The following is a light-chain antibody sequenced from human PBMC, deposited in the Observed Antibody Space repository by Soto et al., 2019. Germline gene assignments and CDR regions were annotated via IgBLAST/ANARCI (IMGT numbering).Light chain of an antibody. Sequence: QSALTQPRSVSGSPGQSVTISCTGTSSDVGAYDYVSWYQHHPGKAPKVTIYDVNKRPSGVPDRFSGSKSGNTASLTISGLQAEDEADYYCSSFVGPYTYVFGTGTKLTVL. CDR3: SSFVGPYTYV. CDR1: SSDVGAYDY. CDR2: DVN. J-gene: IGLJ1*01. V-gene: IGLV2-11*01.